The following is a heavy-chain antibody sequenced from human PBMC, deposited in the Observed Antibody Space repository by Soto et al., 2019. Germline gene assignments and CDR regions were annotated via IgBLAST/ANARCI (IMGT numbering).Heavy chain of an antibody. CDR2: INYSGGT. CDR1: GGSITSSTYY. J-gene: IGHJ4*02. D-gene: IGHD3-10*01. V-gene: IGHV4-39*01. Sequence: QLQLHESGPGLVKPSETLALTCTVSGGSITSSTYYWGWIRQPPGKGLEWIGTINYSGGTYKNPSLTSRVTLSVDTSKNQFSLKLSSVTAADTAVYYCARRYYDSGYFDYWGQGTLVTVSS. CDR3: ARRYYDSGYFDY.